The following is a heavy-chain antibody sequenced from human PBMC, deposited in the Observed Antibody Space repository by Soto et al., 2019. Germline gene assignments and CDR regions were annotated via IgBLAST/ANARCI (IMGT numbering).Heavy chain of an antibody. Sequence: EVQLVESGGGLVQPGGSLRLSCAASGFTFSSYSMNWVRQAPGKGLEWVSYITSSSHTISYTDSVKGRFTISRDNAKSALYPQMNSLRAEDTAVYYCAREIVVAGDPGDHLGVWGKGTTVTGSS. D-gene: IGHD2-2*01. V-gene: IGHV3-48*01. CDR1: GFTFSSYS. J-gene: IGHJ6*04. CDR2: ITSSSHTI. CDR3: AREIVVAGDPGDHLGV.